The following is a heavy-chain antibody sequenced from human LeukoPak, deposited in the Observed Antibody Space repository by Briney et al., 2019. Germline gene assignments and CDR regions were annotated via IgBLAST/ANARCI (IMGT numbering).Heavy chain of an antibody. CDR3: ARDPVGGAFDI. D-gene: IGHD1-26*01. J-gene: IGHJ3*02. CDR1: GFTFDSYN. V-gene: IGHV3-21*01. Sequence: KPGGPLRLSCAASGFTFDSYNMNWVRQAPGKGLEWVSSISSSSSYIYYADSVKGRFTISRDNAKNSLYLQMNSLRAEDTAVYYCARDPVGGAFDIWGQGTMVTVSS. CDR2: ISSSSSYI.